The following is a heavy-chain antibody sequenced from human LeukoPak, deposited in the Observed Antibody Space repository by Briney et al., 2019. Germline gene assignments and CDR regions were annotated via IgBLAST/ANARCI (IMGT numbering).Heavy chain of an antibody. CDR1: GFTFNSYW. Sequence: GGPLRLSCAASGFTFNSYWMSWVRQAPGKGLEWVANIKQDGSEKYYVDSVKGRFTISRDNAKNSLYLQMNSLRAEDTAVYYCAELGITMIGGVWGKGTTVTISS. CDR2: IKQDGSEK. CDR3: AELGITMIGGV. J-gene: IGHJ6*04. V-gene: IGHV3-7*01. D-gene: IGHD3-10*02.